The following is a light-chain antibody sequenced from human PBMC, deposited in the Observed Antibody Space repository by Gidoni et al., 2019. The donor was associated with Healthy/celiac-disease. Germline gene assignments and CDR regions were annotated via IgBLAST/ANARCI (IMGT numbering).Light chain of an antibody. J-gene: IGKJ5*01. CDR2: DAS. CDR1: QAISNY. Sequence: EIQMTQSPSPLSASVGDRVTIPCQASQAISNYLNWYQQKPGKAPKLLIYDASNLETGVPSRFSGSGSGTDFTFTISSLQPEDIATYYCQQYDNLPITFXQXTRLEIK. V-gene: IGKV1-33*01. CDR3: QQYDNLPIT.